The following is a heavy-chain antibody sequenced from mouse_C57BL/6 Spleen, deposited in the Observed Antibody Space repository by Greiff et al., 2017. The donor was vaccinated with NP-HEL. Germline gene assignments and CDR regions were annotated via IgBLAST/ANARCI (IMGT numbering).Heavy chain of an antibody. V-gene: IGHV14-2*01. CDR2: IDPEDGET. CDR3: ARSRDYYGSSYGDYFDY. Sequence: EVQGVESGAELVKPGASVMLSCTASGFNIKDYYMHWVKQRTEQGLEWIGRIDPEDGETKYAPKFQGKATITADTSSNTAYLQLSSLTSEDTAVYYGARSRDYYGSSYGDYFDYWGQGTTLTVSS. J-gene: IGHJ2*01. D-gene: IGHD1-1*01. CDR1: GFNIKDYY.